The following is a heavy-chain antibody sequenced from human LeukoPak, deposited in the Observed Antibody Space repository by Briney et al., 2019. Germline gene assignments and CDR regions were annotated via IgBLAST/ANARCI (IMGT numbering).Heavy chain of an antibody. J-gene: IGHJ4*02. CDR1: GFTFSNYA. Sequence: GGSLTLSCAASGFTFSNYAMSWVRQAPGKGLEWVPGISDSGCTTYYADSVKGRFTISRDNSKSTLYLQMNSLRAEDTAVYYCAKVGRGIDYWGQGTLVTVSS. CDR2: ISDSGCTT. V-gene: IGHV3-23*01. D-gene: IGHD1-14*01. CDR3: AKVGRGIDY.